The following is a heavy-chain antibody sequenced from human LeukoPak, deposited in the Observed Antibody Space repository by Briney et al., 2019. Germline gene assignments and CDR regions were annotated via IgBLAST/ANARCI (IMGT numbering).Heavy chain of an antibody. CDR3: ARGLSMVRGGYYYYYYMDV. CDR2: INHSGST. V-gene: IGHV4-34*01. CDR1: GGSFSGYY. D-gene: IGHD3-10*01. Sequence: SETLSLTCAVYGGSFSGYYWSWIRQPPREGLEWDGEINHSGSTNYNPSLKSRVTISVDTSKNQFSLKLSSVTAADTAVYYCARGLSMVRGGYYYYYYMDVWGKGTTVTVSS. J-gene: IGHJ6*03.